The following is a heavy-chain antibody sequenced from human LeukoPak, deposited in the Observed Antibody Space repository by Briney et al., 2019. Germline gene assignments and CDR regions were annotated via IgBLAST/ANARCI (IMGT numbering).Heavy chain of an antibody. J-gene: IGHJ4*02. CDR3: ARGSNYDSSGYYLYFDY. CDR2: IYSGGST. V-gene: IGHV3-66*01. D-gene: IGHD3-22*01. Sequence: GGSLRLSCAASGFTFSSYWMSWVRQAPGKGLEWVSVIYSGGSTYYADSVKGRFTISRDNSKNTLYLQMNSLRAEDTAVYYCARGSNYDSSGYYLYFDYWGQGTLVTVSS. CDR1: GFTFSSYW.